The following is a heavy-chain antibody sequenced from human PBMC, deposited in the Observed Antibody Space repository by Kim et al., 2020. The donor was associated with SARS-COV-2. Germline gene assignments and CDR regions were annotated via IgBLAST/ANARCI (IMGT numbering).Heavy chain of an antibody. D-gene: IGHD2-15*01. Sequence: GGSLRLSCAASGFTFSSYGMHWVRQAPGKGLEWVAVISYDGSNKYYADSVKGRFTISRDNSKNTLYLQMNSLRAEDTAVYYCAKERRVRGAPPDRNPYYFDYWGQGTLVTVSS. CDR3: AKERRVRGAPPDRNPYYFDY. J-gene: IGHJ4*02. CDR1: GFTFSSYG. V-gene: IGHV3-30*18. CDR2: ISYDGSNK.